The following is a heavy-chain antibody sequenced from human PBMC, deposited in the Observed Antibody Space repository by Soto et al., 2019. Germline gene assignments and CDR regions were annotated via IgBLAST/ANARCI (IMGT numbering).Heavy chain of an antibody. CDR2: IKPDGSEK. V-gene: IGHV3-7*04. CDR3: ARGVRDRY. CDR1: GITFSNCW. D-gene: IGHD2-21*01. Sequence: EVQLVEFAGGLVQPGGTRRLSCAASGITFSNCWMSWVRQAPGKGLEWVANIKPDGSEKYYVDSVRGRFTISRDNAKNSLYLQMNSLKAEDTAVYYCARGVRDRYWGQGTLVTVSS. J-gene: IGHJ4*02.